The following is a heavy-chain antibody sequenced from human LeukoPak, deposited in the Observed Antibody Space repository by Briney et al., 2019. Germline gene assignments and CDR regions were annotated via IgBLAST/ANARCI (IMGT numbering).Heavy chain of an antibody. V-gene: IGHV1-69*01. CDR1: GGTFSSYA. CDR3: ARLEYDYGDNDGGY. Sequence: SVKVSCKASGGTFSSYAISWVRQAPGQGLEWMGGIIPIFGAANYAQKFQGRVTITADESTSTAYMELSSLRSEDTAVYYCARLEYDYGDNDGGYWGQGTLVTVSS. D-gene: IGHD4-17*01. CDR2: IIPIFGAA. J-gene: IGHJ4*02.